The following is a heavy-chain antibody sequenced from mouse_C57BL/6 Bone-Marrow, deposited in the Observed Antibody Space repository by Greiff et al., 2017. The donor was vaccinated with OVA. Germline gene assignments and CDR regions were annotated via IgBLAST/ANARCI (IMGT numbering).Heavy chain of an antibody. CDR1: GYTFTSYG. CDR2: IYPRSGNT. D-gene: IGHD1-1*01. J-gene: IGHJ2*01. CDR3: ARGPIRSNSDY. Sequence: QVQLQQSGAELARPGASVKLSCKASGYTFTSYGISWVKQRTGQGLEWIGEIYPRSGNTYYNEQFKGKATLTADTASSTAYMELRSLTSEDSAVYFGARGPIRSNSDYWGQGTTLTVSS. V-gene: IGHV1-81*01.